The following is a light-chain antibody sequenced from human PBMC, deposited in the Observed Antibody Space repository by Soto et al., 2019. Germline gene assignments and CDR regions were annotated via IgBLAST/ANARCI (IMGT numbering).Light chain of an antibody. V-gene: IGLV1-51*01. Sequence: QSALTQPRSVSGSPGQSVTISCTGTSSDVGGYNYVSWYQQLPGTAPKLLIYDNNKRPSGIPDRFSGSKSGTSATLGITGLQTGDEADYYCGTWDSSLSDWVFGGGTKLTVL. CDR2: DNN. CDR3: GTWDSSLSDWV. CDR1: SSDVGGYNY. J-gene: IGLJ3*02.